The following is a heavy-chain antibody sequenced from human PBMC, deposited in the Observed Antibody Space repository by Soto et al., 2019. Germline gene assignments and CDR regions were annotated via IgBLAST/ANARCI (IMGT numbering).Heavy chain of an antibody. D-gene: IGHD4-17*01. V-gene: IGHV3-33*01. CDR2: IWYDGSNK. CDR1: GFTFSSYG. Sequence: GGSLRLSCAASGFTFSSYGMHWVRQAPGKGLEWVAVIWYDGSNKYYADSVKGRFTISRDNSKNTLYLQMNSLRAEDTAVYYCARDLDFGGPTDYWGQGTLVTVSS. CDR3: ARDLDFGGPTDY. J-gene: IGHJ4*02.